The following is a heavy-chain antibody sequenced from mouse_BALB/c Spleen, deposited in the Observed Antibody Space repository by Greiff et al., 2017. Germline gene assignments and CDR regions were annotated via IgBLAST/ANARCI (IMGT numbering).Heavy chain of an antibody. D-gene: IGHD2-2*01. V-gene: IGHV3-6*02. CDR3: AVYYGYPWFAY. Sequence: VQLQQSGPGLVKPSQSVSLTCSVTGYSITSGYYWNWIRQFPGNKLEWMGYISYDGSNNYNPSLKNRISITRDTSKNQFFLKLNSVTTEDTATYYCAVYYGYPWFAYWGQGTLVTVSA. J-gene: IGHJ3*01. CDR1: GYSITSGYY. CDR2: ISYDGSN.